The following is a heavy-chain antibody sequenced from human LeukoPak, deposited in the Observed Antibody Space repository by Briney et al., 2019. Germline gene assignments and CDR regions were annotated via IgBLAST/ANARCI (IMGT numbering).Heavy chain of an antibody. V-gene: IGHV3-30*03. J-gene: IGHJ4*01. D-gene: IGHD3-10*01. Sequence: GGSLRLSCAASGFTFSSYAMHWVRQAPGKGLEWVAVVSFDGSNNYSADSVKGRFTISRDNSKNTLYLQMNSLRAEDTAMYYCARAVYYSNYLGYWGQGTLVTVSS. CDR2: VSFDGSNN. CDR1: GFTFSSYA. CDR3: ARAVYYSNYLGY.